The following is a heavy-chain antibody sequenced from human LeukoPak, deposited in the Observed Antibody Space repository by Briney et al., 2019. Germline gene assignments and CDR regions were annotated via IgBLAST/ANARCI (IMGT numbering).Heavy chain of an antibody. CDR3: AKHQLIVVVPAAISY. CDR2: ISGSGGST. CDR1: GFTFSSYA. V-gene: IGHV3-23*01. D-gene: IGHD2-2*01. Sequence: GGSLRLSCAASGFTFSSYAMSWVRQAPGKGLEWVSAISGSGGSTYYADSVKGRFTISRDNSKNTLYLQMNSLRAEDTAVYYCAKHQLIVVVPAAISYWGQGTLVTVSS. J-gene: IGHJ4*02.